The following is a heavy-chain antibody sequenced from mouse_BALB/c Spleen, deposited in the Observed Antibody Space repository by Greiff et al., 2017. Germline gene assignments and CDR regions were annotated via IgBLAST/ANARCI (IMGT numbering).Heavy chain of an antibody. J-gene: IGHJ2*01. CDR1: GYTFTSYW. CDR3: ARDGRPDY. CDR2: IYPGDGDT. Sequence: QVQLQQSGAELARPGASVKLSCKASGYTFTSYWMQWVKQRPGQGLEWIGAIYPGDGDTRYTQKFKGKATLTADKSSSTAYMQLSSLASEDSAVYYCARDGRPDYWGQGTTLTVSS. V-gene: IGHV1-87*01. D-gene: IGHD3-1*01.